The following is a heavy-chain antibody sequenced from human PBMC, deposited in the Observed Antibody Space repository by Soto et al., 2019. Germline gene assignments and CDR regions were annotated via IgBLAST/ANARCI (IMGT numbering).Heavy chain of an antibody. Sequence: PSVTLYLTFNVSSGSMSKFYCSWILKTAGKGLEWMGRVYATGTSDYNPSLRSRIAMSVDISKKTFSLRLRSVTAADTGVYYCVRDGSKTLRDCFDPWGQGILVTVSS. J-gene: IGHJ5*02. CDR1: SGSMSKFY. CDR2: VYATGTS. V-gene: IGHV4-4*07. CDR3: VRDGSKTLRDCFDP. D-gene: IGHD4-17*01.